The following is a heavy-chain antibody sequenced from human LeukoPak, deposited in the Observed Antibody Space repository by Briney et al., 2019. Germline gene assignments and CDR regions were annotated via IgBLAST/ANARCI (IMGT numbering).Heavy chain of an antibody. CDR2: ISAYNGNT. CDR3: ARENDYYDSSGYYYAGGYFDY. Sequence: ASVKVSCKASGYTFTGYYMHWVRQAPGQGLEWMGWISAYNGNTNYAQKLQGRVTMTTDTSTSTAYMELRSLRSDDTAVYYCARENDYYDSSGYYYAGGYFDYWGQGTLVTVSS. CDR1: GYTFTGYY. V-gene: IGHV1-18*04. J-gene: IGHJ4*02. D-gene: IGHD3-22*01.